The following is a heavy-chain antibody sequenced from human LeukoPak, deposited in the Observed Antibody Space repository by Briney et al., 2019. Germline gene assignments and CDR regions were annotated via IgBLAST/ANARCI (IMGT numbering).Heavy chain of an antibody. V-gene: IGHV3-33*01. D-gene: IGHD2-2*01. CDR3: ARDLCSSTSCYLGYYYYGMDV. CDR1: GFTFSSHG. J-gene: IGHJ6*02. CDR2: IWYDGSNK. Sequence: GGSLRLSCAASGFTFSSHGMHWVRQAPGKGLEWVAVIWYDGSNKYYADSVKGRFTISRDNSKNTLYLQMNSLRAEDTAVYYCARDLCSSTSCYLGYYYYGMDVWGQGTTVTVSS.